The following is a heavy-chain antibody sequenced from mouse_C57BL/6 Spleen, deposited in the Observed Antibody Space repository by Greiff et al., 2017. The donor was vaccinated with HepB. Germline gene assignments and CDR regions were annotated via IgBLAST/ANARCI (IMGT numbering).Heavy chain of an antibody. J-gene: IGHJ2*01. Sequence: VQLQQSGPELVKPGASVKISCKASGYTFTDYYMNWVKQSHGKSLEWIGDINPNNGGTSYNQKFKGKATLTVDKSSSTAYMELRSLTSEDSAVYYCARGGGPPFDYWGKGTTLTVSS. CDR1: GYTFTDYY. V-gene: IGHV1-26*01. CDR2: INPNNGGT. D-gene: IGHD3-3*01. CDR3: ARGGGPPFDY.